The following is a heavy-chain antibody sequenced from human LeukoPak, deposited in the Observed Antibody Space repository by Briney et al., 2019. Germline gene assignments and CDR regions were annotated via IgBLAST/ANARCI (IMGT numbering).Heavy chain of an antibody. Sequence: PSETLSLTCTVSGGSISISSYYWGWIRQPPGKGLEWIGSVYYSGTTSKKPSLKSRVTISVDMSKNHFSLRLSSVTAADTAVYYCARGTLYSGWSYYFDYWGQGTLVTVSS. CDR1: GGSISISSYY. V-gene: IGHV4-39*07. J-gene: IGHJ4*02. CDR3: ARGTLYSGWSYYFDY. D-gene: IGHD6-19*01. CDR2: VYYSGTT.